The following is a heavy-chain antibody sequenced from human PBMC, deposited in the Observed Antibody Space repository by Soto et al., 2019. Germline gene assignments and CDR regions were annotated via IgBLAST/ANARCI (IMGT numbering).Heavy chain of an antibody. CDR2: ISGSGGST. J-gene: IGHJ4*02. CDR1: GFTFSSYA. D-gene: IGHD1-26*01. V-gene: IGHV3-23*01. CDR3: ANDRVELRRDYYAY. Sequence: GGSLRLSCAASGFTFSSYAMSCVRQAPGKGLEWVSAISGSGGSTYYADSVKGRFTISRDNSKNTLYLQMNSLRAEDTAVYYFANDRVELRRDYYAYWSQGSLVIVSS.